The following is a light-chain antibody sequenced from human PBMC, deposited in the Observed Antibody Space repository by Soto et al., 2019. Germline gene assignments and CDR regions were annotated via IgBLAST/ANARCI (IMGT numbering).Light chain of an antibody. Sequence: QSVLTQPPSASGSLGQSVTTSCTGTSSDVGAYNYVSWYLQHPGKAPKLIIYEVNKRPSGVPDRFSGSKSGNTASLTVSGLQAEDEAHYYCSSYAGGNIFSFFGSGTKVTVL. CDR1: SSDVGAYNY. CDR3: SSYAGGNIFSF. CDR2: EVN. J-gene: IGLJ1*01. V-gene: IGLV2-8*01.